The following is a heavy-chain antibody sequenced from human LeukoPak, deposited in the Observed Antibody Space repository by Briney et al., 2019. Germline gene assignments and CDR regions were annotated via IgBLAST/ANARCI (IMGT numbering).Heavy chain of an antibody. V-gene: IGHV4-39*01. Sequence: SETLSLTCTVSGGSISSSTHYWGWIRQPPGRGLEWIGSMPYSGSTYYNPSLESRVTISVDTSKNQFSLKLSSVTAADTAVYYRARLREILNWFDPWGQGSLVTVSS. CDR2: MPYSGST. CDR1: GGSISSSTHY. J-gene: IGHJ5*02. CDR3: ARLREILNWFDP. D-gene: IGHD3-10*01.